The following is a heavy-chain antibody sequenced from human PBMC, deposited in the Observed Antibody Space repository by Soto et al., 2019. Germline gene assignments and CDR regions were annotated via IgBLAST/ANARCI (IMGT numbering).Heavy chain of an antibody. CDR3: TADVPTQGVGEFDY. CDR2: IKSRNDGETT. CDR1: GFRFSTAW. J-gene: IGHJ4*02. Sequence: EVQLVESGGGSVKPGGSLRLSCVVSGFRFSTAWMTWVRQAPGKGLEWVGRIKSRNDGETTEYAAPVKDRVTISRDDSIHTVYLEVTGLKTEDTAMYYCTADVPTQGVGEFDYWGQGTLIAVSS. V-gene: IGHV3-15*01. D-gene: IGHD3-10*01.